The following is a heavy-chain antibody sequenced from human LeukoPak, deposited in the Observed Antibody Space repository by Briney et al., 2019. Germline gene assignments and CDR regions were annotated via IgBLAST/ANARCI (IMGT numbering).Heavy chain of an antibody. CDR3: ARSSYYYGSGSYYTAYYYYYMDV. J-gene: IGHJ6*03. CDR1: GGSISSYY. CDR2: IYTSGST. Sequence: PSETLSLTCTVSGGSISSYYWSWIRQPAGKGLEWIGRIYTSGSTNYNPSLKSRVTMSVDTSKNQFSLKLSSVTAADTAVYYCARSSYYYGSGSYYTAYYYYYMDVWGKGTTVTISS. V-gene: IGHV4-4*07. D-gene: IGHD3-10*01.